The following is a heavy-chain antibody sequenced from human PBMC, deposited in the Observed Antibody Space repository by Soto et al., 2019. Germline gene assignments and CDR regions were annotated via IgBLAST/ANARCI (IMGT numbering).Heavy chain of an antibody. D-gene: IGHD2-2*01. V-gene: IGHV1-18*01. J-gene: IGHJ6*02. Sequence: ASVKVSCKASGYNFVKYGITWVRQAPGQGLEWMGWISAYNGNTNYAQKLQGRVTMTTDTSTSTAYMELRSLRSDDTAVYYCARDLGVPAAIGGYYYYGMDVWGQGTTVTVSS. CDR2: ISAYNGNT. CDR3: ARDLGVPAAIGGYYYYGMDV. CDR1: GYNFVKYG.